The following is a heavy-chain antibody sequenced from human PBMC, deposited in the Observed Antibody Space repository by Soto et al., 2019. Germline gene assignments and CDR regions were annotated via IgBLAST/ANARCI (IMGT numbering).Heavy chain of an antibody. CDR1: GFTFSSYW. Sequence: EVQLVESGGGLVQPGGSLRLSCAASGFTFSSYWMHWVRQAPGKGLVWVSHIDVDGSGTTYADSVKGRFTISRDNAKNTLYLQMSTLRAEDTAVYYCTRDSRGYSGRPLDFWGQGTLVTVSS. J-gene: IGHJ4*02. V-gene: IGHV3-74*01. CDR3: TRDSRGYSGRPLDF. D-gene: IGHD5-12*01. CDR2: IDVDGSGT.